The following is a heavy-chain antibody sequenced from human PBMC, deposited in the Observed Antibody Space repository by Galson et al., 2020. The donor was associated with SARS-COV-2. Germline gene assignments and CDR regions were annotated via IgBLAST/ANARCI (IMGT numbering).Heavy chain of an antibody. D-gene: IGHD2-15*01. J-gene: IGHJ4*02. CDR3: AHGRDRCSEANCYYPLDY. V-gene: IGHV2-5*01. Sequence: SGPPLVKPTETLTMTCMFSGFSLSPTGVGVGWIRQPTGKAMEWLTLIYSNDDQRHSPSLKSRLTITKDTSNNQVVLKMTNMDPVDTATYCCAHGRDRCSEANCYYPLDYWGQGTLVTVSS. CDR2: IYSNDDQ. CDR1: GFSLSPTGVG.